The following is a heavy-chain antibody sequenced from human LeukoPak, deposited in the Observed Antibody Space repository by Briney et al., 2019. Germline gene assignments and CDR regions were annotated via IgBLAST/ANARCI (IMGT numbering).Heavy chain of an antibody. D-gene: IGHD5-24*01. J-gene: IGHJ4*02. CDR1: GFTFSSYG. Sequence: GGSLRLSCAASGFTFSSYGMHWVRQAPGKGLEWVAFIRPDASKEYHADSVKGRFTISRDNAKNSLYLQMNSLRAEDTAVYYCARGGLVEMASHWGQGTLVTVSS. CDR2: IRPDASKE. V-gene: IGHV3-30*02. CDR3: ARGGLVEMASH.